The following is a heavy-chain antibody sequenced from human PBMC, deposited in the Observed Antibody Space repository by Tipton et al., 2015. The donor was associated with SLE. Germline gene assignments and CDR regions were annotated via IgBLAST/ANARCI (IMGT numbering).Heavy chain of an antibody. J-gene: IGHJ4*02. Sequence: LRLSCAASGFTFSSYSMNWVRQAPGKGLEWVSSISSSSSYIYYADSVKGRFTISRDNAKNSLYLQMNSLRAEDTAVYYCARGSEGSSSWYGEDYWGQGTLVTVSS. D-gene: IGHD6-13*01. V-gene: IGHV3-21*01. CDR2: ISSSSSYI. CDR1: GFTFSSYS. CDR3: ARGSEGSSSWYGEDY.